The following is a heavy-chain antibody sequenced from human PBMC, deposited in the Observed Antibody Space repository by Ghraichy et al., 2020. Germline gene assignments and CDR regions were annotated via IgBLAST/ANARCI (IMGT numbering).Heavy chain of an antibody. CDR1: GGSISSSNYY. Sequence: SETLSLTCTVSGGSISSSNYYWGWIRQPPGKGLEWIGSIYYSGSTYYSPSLKHRVTISVDTSKNQFSLRLSSVTTADTAVYYCTQTYYDILTASFDPWGQGTLVTVSS. CDR3: TQTYYDILTASFDP. J-gene: IGHJ5*02. D-gene: IGHD3-9*01. CDR2: IYYSGST. V-gene: IGHV4-39*01.